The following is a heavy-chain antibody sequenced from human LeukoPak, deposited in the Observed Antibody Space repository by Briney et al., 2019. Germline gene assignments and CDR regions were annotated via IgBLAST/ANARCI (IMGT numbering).Heavy chain of an antibody. Sequence: GGSLRLSCAASGFTFSSYAMHWVRQAPGKGLEWVAVISYDGSNKYYADSVKGRFTISRDNSKNTLYLQMNSLRAEDTAVYYCARDPLGGDSSPDAFDIWGQGTMVTVSS. CDR2: ISYDGSNK. D-gene: IGHD3-22*01. J-gene: IGHJ3*02. CDR1: GFTFSSYA. V-gene: IGHV3-30-3*01. CDR3: ARDPLGGDSSPDAFDI.